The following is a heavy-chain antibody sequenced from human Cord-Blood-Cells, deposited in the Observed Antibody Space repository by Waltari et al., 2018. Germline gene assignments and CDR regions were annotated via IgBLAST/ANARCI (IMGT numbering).Heavy chain of an antibody. CDR3: ARRGAGWGFDY. D-gene: IGHD7-27*01. CDR1: GYSFTRYW. Sequence: VQLDQSGPEVKKPGESLKMLCKGSGYSFTRYWIGWRRQMPGKGLEWMGIIYPGDSDTRYSPSFQGQVTISADKSISTAYLQWSSLNASDTAMYYCARRGAGWGFDYWGQGTLVTVSS. CDR2: IYPGDSDT. J-gene: IGHJ4*02. V-gene: IGHV5-51*01.